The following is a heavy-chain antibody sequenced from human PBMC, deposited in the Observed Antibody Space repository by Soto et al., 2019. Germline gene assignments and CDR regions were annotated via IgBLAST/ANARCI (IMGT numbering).Heavy chain of an antibody. CDR2: ISYSGST. Sequence: QVQLQESGPGLVKPSETLSLTCTVSGGSISSYYWYWIRQPPGKGLEWIAYISYSGSTNYNPSLKSRVTISVDTSKNQFSLKLSSATAADTAVYYCAGYSSGYYRAFDIWGQGTMVTVSS. CDR1: GGSISSYY. D-gene: IGHD3-22*01. J-gene: IGHJ3*02. CDR3: AGYSSGYYRAFDI. V-gene: IGHV4-59*01.